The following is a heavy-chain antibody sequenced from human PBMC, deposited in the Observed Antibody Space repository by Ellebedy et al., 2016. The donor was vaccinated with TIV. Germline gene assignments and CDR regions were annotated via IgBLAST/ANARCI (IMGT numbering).Heavy chain of an antibody. Sequence: SETLSLTCTVSGGSMNSYFWTWIRQTAGKGLEWIGRVYSGGSTNYSPSLKIRVIMSVDTSKNQFSLRLTSVTAANTAMYYCVRVHHAVKYYYGSGNLDYWGQGVLVTVSS. V-gene: IGHV4-4*07. J-gene: IGHJ4*02. D-gene: IGHD3-10*01. CDR2: VYSGGST. CDR3: VRVHHAVKYYYGSGNLDY. CDR1: GGSMNSYF.